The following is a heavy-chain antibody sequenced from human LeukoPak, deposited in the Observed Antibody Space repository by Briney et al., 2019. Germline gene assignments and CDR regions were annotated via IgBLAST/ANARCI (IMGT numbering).Heavy chain of an antibody. D-gene: IGHD5-24*01. CDR1: GGTFSSYA. J-gene: IGHJ4*02. CDR3: ARVNYVEMATITFGY. V-gene: IGHV1-69*13. CDR2: IIPIFGTA. Sequence: ASVKVSCKASGGTFSSYAISWVRQAPGQGLEWMGGIIPIFGTANYAQKFQGRVTITADESTTTAYMELSRLRSDDTAVYYCARVNYVEMATITFGYWGQGTLVTVSS.